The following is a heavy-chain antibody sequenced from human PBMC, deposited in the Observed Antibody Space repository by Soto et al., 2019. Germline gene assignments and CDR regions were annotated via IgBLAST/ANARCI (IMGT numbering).Heavy chain of an antibody. CDR3: SKDRLSSSIVVVVGAYFDY. CDR1: GFTINDYA. V-gene: IGHV3-9*01. Sequence: DVQVVESGGGLVQPGRSLRLSCEASGFTINDYAMHWLRQAPGKGLEWVAGLDWNSGRTDYVDSVKGRFIIFSDNAKNSLSLQMNSLRAEDTAVYYCSKDRLSSSIVVVVGAYFDYWGQGTLVTVSS. D-gene: IGHD2-15*01. CDR2: LDWNSGRT. J-gene: IGHJ4*02.